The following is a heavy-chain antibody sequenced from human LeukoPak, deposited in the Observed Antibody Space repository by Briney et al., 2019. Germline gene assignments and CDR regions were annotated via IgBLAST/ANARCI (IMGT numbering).Heavy chain of an antibody. Sequence: GGSLRLSCAASGFTFSSYAMSWVRQAPGKGLEWVSAISGSGGSTYYADSVKGRFTISRDNSKSTLYLQMNSLRAEDTAVYYCAKLSPRYCSSTSCLDAFDIWGQGTMVTVSS. V-gene: IGHV3-23*01. D-gene: IGHD2-2*01. CDR3: AKLSPRYCSSTSCLDAFDI. CDR2: ISGSGGST. J-gene: IGHJ3*02. CDR1: GFTFSSYA.